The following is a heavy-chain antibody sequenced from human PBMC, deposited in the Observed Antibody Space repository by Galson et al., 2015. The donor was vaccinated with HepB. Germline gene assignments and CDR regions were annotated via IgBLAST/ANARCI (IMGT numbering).Heavy chain of an antibody. Sequence: SVKVSCKASGYAFTGYYIHWVRQAPGQGLEWMGRINPTSGGTNYAQKFLGRVTMTRDTSISTAYIELRRLRSDDTAAYYCARDWYGSGGYWGQGTLVTVSS. V-gene: IGHV1-2*06. J-gene: IGHJ4*02. CDR2: INPTSGGT. D-gene: IGHD3-10*01. CDR3: ARDWYGSGGY. CDR1: GYAFTGYY.